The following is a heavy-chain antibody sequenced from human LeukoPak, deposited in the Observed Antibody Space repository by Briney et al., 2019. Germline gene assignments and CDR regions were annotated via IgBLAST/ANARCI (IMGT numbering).Heavy chain of an antibody. D-gene: IGHD3-22*01. CDR1: GGSISSGDYY. CDR3: ARPYYYDSRIDP. Sequence: PSETLSLTCTVSGGSISSGDYYWRWIRQPPGKGLEWIGYTYYSGSTYYNPSLKSRATISVYTSKNQFSLKLTSVTAADTAVYYRARPYYYDSRIDPWGQGTLVTVAS. CDR2: TYYSGST. V-gene: IGHV4-30-4*01. J-gene: IGHJ5*02.